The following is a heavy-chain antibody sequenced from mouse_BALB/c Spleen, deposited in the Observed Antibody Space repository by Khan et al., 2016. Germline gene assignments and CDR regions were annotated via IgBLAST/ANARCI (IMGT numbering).Heavy chain of an antibody. D-gene: IGHD2-2*01. CDR1: GYTFTNYV. CDR2: INPYNAGT. CDR3: ARDYYGYDFDY. J-gene: IGHJ2*01. Sequence: VQLQQSGPELVKPGASVKMSCKASGYTFTNYVMHWVKQKPGQGLEWIGYINPYNAGTKYNAKFKGKATLTSDRSSSTAYMELSSLTSEDSAVYYCARDYYGYDFDYWGQGTTLTVSS. V-gene: IGHV1S136*01.